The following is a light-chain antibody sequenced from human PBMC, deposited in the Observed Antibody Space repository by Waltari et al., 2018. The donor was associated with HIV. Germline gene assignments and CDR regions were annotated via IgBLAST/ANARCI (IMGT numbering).Light chain of an antibody. V-gene: IGLV1-47*01. CDR2: RDN. J-gene: IGLJ3*02. Sequence: QSVLTQPPSASGAPGQRVTISCSGSSANIGNTVYWYQQLPGTAPKVLIYRDNQRPSGVPDRFSGSRSGTSASLDVSGRRSEDEANYICAAWDDILSGWVVGGGTKLTVL. CDR3: AAWDDILSGWV. CDR1: SANIGNT.